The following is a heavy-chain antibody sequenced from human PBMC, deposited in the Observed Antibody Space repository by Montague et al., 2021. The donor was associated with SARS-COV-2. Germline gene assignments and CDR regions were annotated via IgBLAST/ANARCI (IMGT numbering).Heavy chain of an antibody. CDR2: THYRSKRNN. Sequence: CAISGDSVSSNIPTWNWKEQTSAIRPQRLVVTHYRSKRNNDYAESVKSRITIDPDTSKHQFSLHLNSVTPEDTAVYYCARIPVGSKYYFDFWGQGTLVTVSS. CDR3: ARIPVGSKYYFDF. V-gene: IGHV6-1*01. CDR1: GDSVSSNIPT. D-gene: IGHD2-2*01. J-gene: IGHJ4*02.